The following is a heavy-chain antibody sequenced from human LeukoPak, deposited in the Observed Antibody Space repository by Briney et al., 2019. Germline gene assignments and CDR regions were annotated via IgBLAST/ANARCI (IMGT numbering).Heavy chain of an antibody. CDR1: GGTFSSYA. CDR2: IIPILGIA. Sequence: SVKVSCKASGGTFSSYAISWVRQAPGQGLEWMGRIIPILGIANYAQKFQGRVTITADKSTSTAYMELSSLRSEDTAVYYCARNLMGATVVDYWGQGTLVTVSS. D-gene: IGHD1-26*01. CDR3: ARNLMGATVVDY. J-gene: IGHJ4*02. V-gene: IGHV1-69*04.